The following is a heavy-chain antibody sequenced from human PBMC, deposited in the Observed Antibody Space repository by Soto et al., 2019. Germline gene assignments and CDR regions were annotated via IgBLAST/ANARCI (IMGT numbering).Heavy chain of an antibody. Sequence: VQLLESGGGLVQPGGSLRLSCAASGFTFNNYAMTWVRQAPGKGLEWVSAISGGGDTTSYADSVKGRFTVSRDGSKNTLYMQMRSLRSEYSDLYYCAKGRGGSGSLTPRVDFWGQGTLVTVSS. CDR3: AKGRGGSGSLTPRVDF. V-gene: IGHV3-23*01. D-gene: IGHD3-10*01. CDR2: ISGGGDTT. J-gene: IGHJ4*02. CDR1: GFTFNNYA.